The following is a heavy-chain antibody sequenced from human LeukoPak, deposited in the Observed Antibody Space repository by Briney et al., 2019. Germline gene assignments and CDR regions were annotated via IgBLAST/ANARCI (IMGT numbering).Heavy chain of an antibody. V-gene: IGHV3-43*01. CDR1: GFTFSSYT. D-gene: IGHD6-13*01. CDR3: AKAQGYSSSWHYFDH. CDR2: ISWDGGST. Sequence: GGSLRLSCAASGFTFSSYTMHWVRQTPGKGLEWVSLISWDGGSTYYADSVKGRFTISRDNSKNSLYLQMNSLRTEDTALYYCAKAQGYSSSWHYFDHWGQGTLVTVSS. J-gene: IGHJ4*02.